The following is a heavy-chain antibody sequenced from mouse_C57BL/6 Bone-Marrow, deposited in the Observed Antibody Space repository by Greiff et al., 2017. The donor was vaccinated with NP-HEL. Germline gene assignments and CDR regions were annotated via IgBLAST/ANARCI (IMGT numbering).Heavy chain of an antibody. Sequence: VQLKESGPVLVKPGASVKMSCKASGYTFTDYYMNWVKQSHGKSLEWIGVINPYNGGTSYNQKFTGKATLTVDKSSSTAYMELNSLTSEDSAVYYCAITTVVAPYWYFDVWGTGTTVTVSS. CDR3: AITTVVAPYWYFDV. CDR2: INPYNGGT. J-gene: IGHJ1*03. D-gene: IGHD1-1*01. V-gene: IGHV1-19*01. CDR1: GYTFTDYY.